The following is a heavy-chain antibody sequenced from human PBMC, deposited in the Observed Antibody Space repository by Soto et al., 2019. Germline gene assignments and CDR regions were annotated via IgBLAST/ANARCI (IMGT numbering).Heavy chain of an antibody. D-gene: IGHD1-1*01. V-gene: IGHV3-23*01. CDR1: GFTFSRYA. J-gene: IGHJ6*03. Sequence: GGSLRLSCAASGFTFSRYAMSWFRQAPGKGLEWVSAISGSGGSTYYADSVKGRFTISRDNSKNTLYLQMNSLRAEDTAVYYCAKLPTVQIYYYYMDVWGKGTTVTVSS. CDR2: ISGSGGST. CDR3: AKLPTVQIYYYYMDV.